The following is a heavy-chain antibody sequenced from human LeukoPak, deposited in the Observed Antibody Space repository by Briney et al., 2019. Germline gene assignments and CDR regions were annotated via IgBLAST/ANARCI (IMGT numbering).Heavy chain of an antibody. J-gene: IGHJ4*02. CDR3: ARDPSGGGSASDY. V-gene: IGHV7-4-1*02. D-gene: IGHD1-26*01. Sequence: ASVKISCKAPGYSLTSYPVNWVRQAPGQGLEWMGWINTETQKPTYAQGFTGRFVFSLDTSLSTAYLQISNLKAEDTAIYYCARDPSGGGSASDYWGQGTLVTVSP. CDR2: INTETQKP. CDR1: GYSLTSYP.